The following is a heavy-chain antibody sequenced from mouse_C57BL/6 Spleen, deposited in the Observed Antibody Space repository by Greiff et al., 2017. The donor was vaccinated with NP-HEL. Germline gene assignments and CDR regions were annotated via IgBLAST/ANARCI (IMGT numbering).Heavy chain of an antibody. D-gene: IGHD2-5*01. CDR1: GYTFTSYW. V-gene: IGHV1-7*01. CDR2: INPSSGYT. Sequence: QVQLKESGAELAKPGASVKLSCKASGYTFTSYWMHWVKQRPGQGLEWIGYINPSSGYTKYNQKFKDKATLTADKSSSTAYMQLSSLTYEDSAVYYCARCSNYEDYYFDYWGQGTTLTVSS. CDR3: ARCSNYEDYYFDY. J-gene: IGHJ2*01.